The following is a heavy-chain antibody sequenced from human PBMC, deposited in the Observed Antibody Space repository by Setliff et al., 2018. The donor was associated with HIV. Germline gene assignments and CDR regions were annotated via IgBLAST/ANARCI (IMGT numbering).Heavy chain of an antibody. CDR3: HSGYDAEEQSYFDY. D-gene: IGHD5-12*01. CDR2: VNSDGTIK. CDR1: GFTFDTYW. V-gene: IGHV3-74*01. J-gene: IGHJ4*02. Sequence: AGGSLRLSCAASGFTFDTYWMHWVRQAPGKGLEWVSRVNSDGTIKTYADSVKDRFTISRDNAKNTLYLRMNSLRDEDTGVYYCHSGYDAEEQSYFDYWGQGTLVTVSS.